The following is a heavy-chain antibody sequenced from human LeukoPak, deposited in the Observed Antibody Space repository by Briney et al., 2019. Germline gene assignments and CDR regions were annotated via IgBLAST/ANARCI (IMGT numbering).Heavy chain of an antibody. Sequence: ASVKVSCKASGYTFTSYYMHWVRQAPGQGLEWMGIINPSGGSTSYAQKFQGRVTMTRDTSTSTVYMELSSLRSEDTAVYYCARDVSVDIAAPGGNFDYWGQGTLVTVSS. V-gene: IGHV1-46*01. CDR3: ARDVSVDIAAPGGNFDY. CDR2: INPSGGST. CDR1: GYTFTSYY. D-gene: IGHD6-6*01. J-gene: IGHJ4*02.